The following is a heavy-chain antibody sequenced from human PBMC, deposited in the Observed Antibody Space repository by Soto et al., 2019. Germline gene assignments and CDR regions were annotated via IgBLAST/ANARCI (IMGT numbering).Heavy chain of an antibody. CDR3: ARETGENCTYEAH. J-gene: IGHJ1*01. V-gene: IGHV4-4*07. CDR2: ITINGNI. D-gene: IGHD7-27*01. Sequence: QLQQQESGPGLVKPSDTLSLTCRVSGAYISDFSWSWIRQPAGKGLEWIGRITINGNIQKNRSFNTRVTMSIDTSRHHFSLNLQSATAADTALYYCARETGENCTYEAHWGPGTLVTVSS. CDR1: GAYISDFS.